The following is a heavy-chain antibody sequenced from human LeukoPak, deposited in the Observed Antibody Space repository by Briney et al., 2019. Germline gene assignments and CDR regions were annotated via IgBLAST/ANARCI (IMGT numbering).Heavy chain of an antibody. D-gene: IGHD6-19*01. Sequence: PSETLSLTCTVSGGSISSGSYYWSWIRQPAGKGLEWIGRIYTSGSTNYNPSLKSRVTISVGTSKNQFSLKLSSVTAADTAVYYCARVTGQWLVRYYYYMDVWGKGTTVTVSS. CDR2: IYTSGST. CDR3: ARVTGQWLVRYYYYMDV. CDR1: GGSISSGSYY. V-gene: IGHV4-61*02. J-gene: IGHJ6*03.